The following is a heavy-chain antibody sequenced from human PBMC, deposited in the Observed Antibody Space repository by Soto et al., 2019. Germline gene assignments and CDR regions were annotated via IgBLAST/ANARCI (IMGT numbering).Heavy chain of an antibody. Sequence: QVQLVQSGAEVKKPGSSVKVSRKASGGTFSSYTISWVRQAPGQGLEWMGRIIPILGIANYAQKFQGRVTITADKSTSTAYMELSSLRSEDTAVYYCARDSPSSFVVVTAKYYYYGMDVWGQGTTVTVSS. D-gene: IGHD2-21*02. CDR2: IIPILGIA. CDR1: GGTFSSYT. J-gene: IGHJ6*02. V-gene: IGHV1-69*08. CDR3: ARDSPSSFVVVTAKYYYYGMDV.